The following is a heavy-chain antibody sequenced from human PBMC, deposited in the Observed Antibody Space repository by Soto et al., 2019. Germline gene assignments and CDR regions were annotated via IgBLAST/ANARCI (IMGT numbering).Heavy chain of an antibody. CDR2: IIPIFGTA. D-gene: IGHD3-3*01. Sequence: QVQLVQSGAEVKTPGSSVKVSCKASGGTFSSYAISWVRQAPGQGLEWMGGIIPIFGTANYAQKFQGRVTITADESTRTAYMELSSLRSEDTAVYYCAGDSGTVLGVVIPQNGMDVWGQGTTVTVSS. J-gene: IGHJ6*02. CDR1: GGTFSSYA. CDR3: AGDSGTVLGVVIPQNGMDV. V-gene: IGHV1-69*01.